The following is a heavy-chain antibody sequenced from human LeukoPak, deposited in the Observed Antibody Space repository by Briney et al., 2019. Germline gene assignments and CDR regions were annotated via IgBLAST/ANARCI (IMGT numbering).Heavy chain of an antibody. CDR2: IRSKGNSYAT. D-gene: IGHD3-10*01. CDR3: TPRYASLRTY. J-gene: IGHJ4*02. V-gene: IGHV3-73*01. Sequence: PGGSLRLSXAASGFTFSGSAMHWVRQSSGKGLEWLGRIRSKGNSYATAYAASVKGRFTISRDDSKNTAYLQMNSLKTEDTAVYYCTPRYASLRTYWGQGTLVTVSS. CDR1: GFTFSGSA.